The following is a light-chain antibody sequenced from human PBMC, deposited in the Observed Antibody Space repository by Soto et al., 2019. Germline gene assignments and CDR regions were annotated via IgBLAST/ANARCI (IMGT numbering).Light chain of an antibody. CDR1: SGHSSSA. Sequence: QPVLTQSPSASGSLGASVNLTGTLRSGHSSSAIAWHQQQPEKGPRYLMKLTSDGSHTKGDGFPDRFSGSSSGAERYLTISSLQSEDEADYYCQTWGTGIVVFGGGTKLTVL. CDR2: LTSDGSH. J-gene: IGLJ2*01. CDR3: QTWGTGIVV. V-gene: IGLV4-69*01.